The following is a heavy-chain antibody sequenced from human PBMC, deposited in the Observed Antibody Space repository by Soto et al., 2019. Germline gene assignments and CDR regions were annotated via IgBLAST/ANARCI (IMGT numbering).Heavy chain of an antibody. J-gene: IGHJ6*02. CDR2: ISYDGSNK. V-gene: IGHV3-30*18. CDR3: AKDYDFWSGYSAVYYYGMDV. CDR1: GFTFSSYG. D-gene: IGHD3-3*01. Sequence: GGSLRLSCAASGFTFSSYGMHWVRQAPGKGLEWVAVISYDGSNKYYADSVKGRFTISRDNSKNTLYLQMNSLRAEDTAVYYCAKDYDFWSGYSAVYYYGMDVWGQGTTVTVSS.